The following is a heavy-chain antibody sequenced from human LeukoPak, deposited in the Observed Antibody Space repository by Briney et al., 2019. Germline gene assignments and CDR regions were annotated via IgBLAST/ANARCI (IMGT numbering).Heavy chain of an antibody. Sequence: GGSLRLSCAASGFTFSSYSMNWVRQAPGKGLEWVANIKQDGSEKYYVDSVKGRFTISRDNAKNSLYLQMNSLRAEDTAVYYCVREGSSDYFDYWGQGTLVTVSS. J-gene: IGHJ4*02. D-gene: IGHD6-6*01. CDR2: IKQDGSEK. V-gene: IGHV3-7*01. CDR1: GFTFSSYS. CDR3: VREGSSDYFDY.